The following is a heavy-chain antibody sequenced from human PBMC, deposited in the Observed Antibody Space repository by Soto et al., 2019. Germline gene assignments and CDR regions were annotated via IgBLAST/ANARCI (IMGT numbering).Heavy chain of an antibody. V-gene: IGHV1-18*04. D-gene: IGHD3-3*01. J-gene: IGHJ3*01. Sequence: QDQLVQSGAEVKKPGTSVKVSCKASVFTSSGISRVRQAPGQRLEWMGWISTHNGNTIYAQKFQGRVIMTMDTSTTTVYMELRSLRPDDTAVYLCAREGILGLFDAYVLWGQGTMVTVSS. CDR2: ISTHNGNT. CDR1: VFTSSG. CDR3: AREGILGLFDAYVL.